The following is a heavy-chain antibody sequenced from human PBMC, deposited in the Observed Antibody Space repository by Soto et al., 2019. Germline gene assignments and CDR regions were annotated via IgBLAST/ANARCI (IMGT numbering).Heavy chain of an antibody. J-gene: IGHJ6*03. V-gene: IGHV3-21*01. CDR2: ISSSSSYI. CDR1: GFTFSSYS. CDR3: ARVGEHDFWSGYPYYYYYMDV. D-gene: IGHD3-3*01. Sequence: GGSLRLSCAASGFTFSSYSMNWVRQAPGKGLEWVSSISSSSSYIYYADSVKGRFTISRDNAKNSLYLQMNSLRAEDTAVYYCARVGEHDFWSGYPYYYYYMDVWGKGTTVTVSS.